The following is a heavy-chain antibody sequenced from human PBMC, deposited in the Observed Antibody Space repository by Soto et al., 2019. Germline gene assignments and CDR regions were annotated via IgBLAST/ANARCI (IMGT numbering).Heavy chain of an antibody. J-gene: IGHJ4*02. CDR3: ARHGIHSTDLYYFDY. V-gene: IGHV3-21*01. CDR1: GFSFLSYG. D-gene: IGHD2-2*01. CDR2: ITGASGYI. Sequence: VHLVESGGGLVKSGGSLRLTCAASGFSFLSYGMSWVRQAPGKGPEWVAFITGASGYIWYADSVKGRFSVSRDNAKNSLYLEMNNLRADDAAVYYCARHGIHSTDLYYFDYWGQGALVAVST.